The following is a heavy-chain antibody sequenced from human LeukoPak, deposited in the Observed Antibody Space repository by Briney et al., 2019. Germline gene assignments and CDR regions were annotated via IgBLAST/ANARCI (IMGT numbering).Heavy chain of an antibody. Sequence: GRSLRLSCAASGFTFDDYAMHWVRQAPGKGLEWVSGISWNSGSIGYADSVKGRFTISRDNAKNSLYLQMNSLRAEDTALYYCAKDIAAAGNFDYWGRGTLATVSS. J-gene: IGHJ4*02. V-gene: IGHV3-9*01. CDR1: GFTFDDYA. CDR2: ISWNSGSI. CDR3: AKDIAAAGNFDY. D-gene: IGHD6-13*01.